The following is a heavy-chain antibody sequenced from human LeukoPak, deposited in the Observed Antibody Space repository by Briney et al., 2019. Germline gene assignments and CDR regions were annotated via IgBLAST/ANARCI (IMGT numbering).Heavy chain of an antibody. CDR2: ISYDGSNK. Sequence: GRSLRLSCAASGFTFSSYAMHWVRQAPGKGLEWVALISYDGSNKYYADSVKGRFTISRDNSKNTLYLQMNSLRAEDTAVYYCAKFFTGEYVRAFDIWGQGTMVTVFS. CDR3: AKFFTGEYVRAFDI. J-gene: IGHJ3*02. CDR1: GFTFSSYA. V-gene: IGHV3-30*18. D-gene: IGHD3-10*02.